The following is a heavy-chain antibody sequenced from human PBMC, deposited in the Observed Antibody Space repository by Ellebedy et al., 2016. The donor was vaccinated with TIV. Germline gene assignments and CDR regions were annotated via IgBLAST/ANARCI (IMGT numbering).Heavy chain of an antibody. CDR2: IDWADDK. V-gene: IGHV2-70*01. Sequence: SGPTLVKPTQTLTLTCTFSGFSLSTSGMCVSWIRQPPGKALEWLALIDWADDKYYSTSLKTRLTISKVTSKNQVVLTMTNMEPVDTATYYCTRATYYYDSSGYYISRFDPWGQGTLVTVSS. CDR3: TRATYYYDSSGYYISRFDP. J-gene: IGHJ5*02. CDR1: GFSLSTSGMC. D-gene: IGHD3-22*01.